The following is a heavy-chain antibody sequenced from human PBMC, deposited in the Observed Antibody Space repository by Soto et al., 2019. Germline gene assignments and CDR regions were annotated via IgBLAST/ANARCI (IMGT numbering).Heavy chain of an antibody. D-gene: IGHD3-16*02. V-gene: IGHV4-31*03. CDR1: GGSISSGGYY. CDR2: IYYSGST. J-gene: IGHJ5*02. CDR3: ARDLGAGDYVWGSYRYHWFDP. Sequence: TVSGGSISSGGYYWSWIRQHPGKGLEWIGYIYYSGSTYYNPSLKSRVTISVDTSKNQFSLKLSSVTAADTAVYYCARDLGAGDYVWGSYRYHWFDPWGQGTLVTVSS.